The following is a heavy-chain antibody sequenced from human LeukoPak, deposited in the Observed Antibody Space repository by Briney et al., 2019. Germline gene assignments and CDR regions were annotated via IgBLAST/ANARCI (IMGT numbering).Heavy chain of an antibody. CDR1: GFSFGSYA. CDR2: ICGSVSGSGDCT. V-gene: IGHV3-23*01. J-gene: IGHJ4*02. Sequence: GGSLRLSCAASGFSFGSYAMSWVRQAAGKGLEWVSEICGSVSGSGDCTHYADSVKGRFTISRDNAKNSLFLQMNSLRAEDTAVYYCARDLRECSGGSCYIFDYWGQGTLVTVSS. CDR3: ARDLRECSGGSCYIFDY. D-gene: IGHD2-15*01.